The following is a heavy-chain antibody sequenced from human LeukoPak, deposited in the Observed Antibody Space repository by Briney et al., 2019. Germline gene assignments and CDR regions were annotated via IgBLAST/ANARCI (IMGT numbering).Heavy chain of an antibody. J-gene: IGHJ4*02. CDR3: ARAGVNGVVVPAAKYYFDY. Sequence: SETLSLTCAVYGGSFSGYYWSWIRQPPGKGLEWIGEINHSGSTNYNPSLKSRVTISVDTSKNQFSLKLSSVTAADTAVYYCARAGVNGVVVPAAKYYFDYWGQGTLVTVSS. D-gene: IGHD2-2*01. CDR1: GGSFSGYY. V-gene: IGHV4-34*01. CDR2: INHSGST.